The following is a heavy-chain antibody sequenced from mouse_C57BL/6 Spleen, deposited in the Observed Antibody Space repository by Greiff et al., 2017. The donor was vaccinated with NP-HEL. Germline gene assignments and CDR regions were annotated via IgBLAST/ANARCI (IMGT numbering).Heavy chain of an antibody. CDR3: ARGSYYYGSSYYFDY. Sequence: VQLQQPGAELVRPGSSVKLSCKASGYTFTSYWMDWVKQRPGQGLEWIGNIYPSDSETHYNQKFKDKATLTVDKSSSTAYMQLSSLTSEDSAVYYCARGSYYYGSSYYFDYWGQGTTLTVSS. D-gene: IGHD1-1*01. CDR2: IYPSDSET. V-gene: IGHV1-61*01. CDR1: GYTFTSYW. J-gene: IGHJ2*01.